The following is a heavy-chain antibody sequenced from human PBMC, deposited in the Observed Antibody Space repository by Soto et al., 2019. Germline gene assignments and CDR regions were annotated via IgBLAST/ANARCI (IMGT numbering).Heavy chain of an antibody. D-gene: IGHD6-13*01. V-gene: IGHV3-11*05. J-gene: IGHJ2*01. CDR1: GFTFSDYY. CDR2: INSSSSYT. CDR3: ARIIAAAGGRRYLDL. Sequence: QVQLVESGGGLVKPGGSLRLSCAASGFTFSDYYMSWIRQAPGKGLEWISYINSSSSYTNYADSVKGRFTISIDNAKNSLYLQMHSLRAEATAVYYCARIIAAAGGRRYLDLWGRGSLVTVSS.